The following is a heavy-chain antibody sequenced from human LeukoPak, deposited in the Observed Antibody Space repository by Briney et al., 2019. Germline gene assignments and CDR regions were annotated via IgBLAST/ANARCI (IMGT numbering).Heavy chain of an antibody. V-gene: IGHV4-59*08. CDR1: GGSTSSYY. CDR2: IYYSGST. CDR3: ARHPSYYDILTGYSLFDP. Sequence: PSETLSLTCTVSGGSTSSYYWSWIRQPPGKGLEWIGYIYYSGSTNYNPSLKSRVTISVDTSKNQFSLKLSSVTAADTAVYYCARHPSYYDILTGYSLFDPWGQGTLGTVSS. D-gene: IGHD3-9*01. J-gene: IGHJ5*02.